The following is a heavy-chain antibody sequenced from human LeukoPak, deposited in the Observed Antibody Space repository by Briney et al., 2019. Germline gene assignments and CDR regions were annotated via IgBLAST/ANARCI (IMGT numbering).Heavy chain of an antibody. CDR2: ISGSGGTT. CDR1: GFTFSSYA. J-gene: IGHJ4*02. V-gene: IGHV3-23*01. D-gene: IGHD6-19*01. CDR3: VKDLRSSKGSYFFDS. Sequence: GGSLRLSCAASGFTFSSYAMNWVRQAPGKGLEWVSGISGSGGTTYYADSVQGRFTISRDNSKNTLYVQMNSLRADDTAIYYCVKDLRSSKGSYFFDSWGQGTLVTVS.